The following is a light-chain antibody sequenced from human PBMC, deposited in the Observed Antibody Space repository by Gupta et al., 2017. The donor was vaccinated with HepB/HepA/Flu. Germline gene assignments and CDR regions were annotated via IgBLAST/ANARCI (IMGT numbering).Light chain of an antibody. Sequence: SVLTQPPSASGTPGQRVTISCSGGSANIGSNNVHWYQHLPRTAPKLLIYGKNQRPSGVPDRFSGSTSGTSAALAISGLQAEDEADYYCATWDDSLKGRVFGGGTKLTVL. CDR1: SANIGSNN. CDR3: ATWDDSLKGRV. J-gene: IGLJ2*01. CDR2: GKN. V-gene: IGLV1-44*01.